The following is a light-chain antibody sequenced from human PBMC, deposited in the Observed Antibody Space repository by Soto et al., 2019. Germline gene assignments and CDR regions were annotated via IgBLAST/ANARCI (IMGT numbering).Light chain of an antibody. CDR3: QQYNNWPPDRT. CDR2: GAS. CDR1: QSVGSN. Sequence: EIVMTQSPATLSVSPGERATLSCRVSQSVGSNLAWYQQKPGQAPRLLIYGASTRATGIPARFSGSGSGTEFALTISSLQSEDFAFYFCQQYNNWPPDRTFGQGTKVEIK. V-gene: IGKV3-15*01. J-gene: IGKJ1*01.